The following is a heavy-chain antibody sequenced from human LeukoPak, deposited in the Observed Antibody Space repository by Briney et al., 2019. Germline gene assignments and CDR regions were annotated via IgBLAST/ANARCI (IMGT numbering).Heavy chain of an antibody. J-gene: IGHJ4*02. Sequence: GRSLRLSCAASGFTFSSYGMHWVRQAPGKGLEWVAVIWYDGSNKYYADSVKGRFTISRDNSKNTLYLQMNGLRAEDTAVYYCAKDSSNNYYDSSGMNYWGQGTLVTVSS. CDR3: AKDSSNNYYDSSGMNY. D-gene: IGHD3-22*01. CDR2: IWYDGSNK. V-gene: IGHV3-33*06. CDR1: GFTFSSYG.